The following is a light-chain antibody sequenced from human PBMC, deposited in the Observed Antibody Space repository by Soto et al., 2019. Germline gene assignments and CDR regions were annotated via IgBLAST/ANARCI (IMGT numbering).Light chain of an antibody. CDR1: SSDVGGYNY. V-gene: IGLV2-14*03. Sequence: QSALTQPASVSGSPGQSITISCTGTSSDVGGYNYVSWCQHNPGKAPKLMISDVSYRPSGVSNRFSGSKSVNTASLTISGLQDEDEADYYCSSYTSSGTWVFGGGTELTVL. J-gene: IGLJ3*02. CDR2: DVS. CDR3: SSYTSSGTWV.